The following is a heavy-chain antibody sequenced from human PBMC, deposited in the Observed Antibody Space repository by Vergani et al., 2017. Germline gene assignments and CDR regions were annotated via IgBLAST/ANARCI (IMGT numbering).Heavy chain of an antibody. CDR2: IYYSGST. CDR3: ARDCYYDSSGCFDY. J-gene: IGHJ4*02. V-gene: IGHV4-59*12. D-gene: IGHD3-22*01. Sequence: QVQLQESGPGLVKPSETLSLTCTVSGGSISSYYWSWIRQPPGKGLEWIGYIYYSGSTNYNPSLKSRVTISVDTSKNQFSLKLSSVTAADTAVYYCARDCYYDSSGCFDYWGQGTLVTVSS. CDR1: GGSISSYY.